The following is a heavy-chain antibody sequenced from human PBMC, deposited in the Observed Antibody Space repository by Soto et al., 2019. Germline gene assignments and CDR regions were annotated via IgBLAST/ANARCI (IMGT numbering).Heavy chain of an antibody. CDR1: GGSISSSSYY. D-gene: IGHD3-10*01. CDR3: ASAYYYGSGSYQNYFDY. V-gene: IGHV4-39*01. Sequence: PSETLSLTCTVSGGSISSSSYYWGWIRQPPGKGLEWIGSIYYSGSTYYNPSLKSRVTISVDTSKNQFSLKLSSVTAADTAVYYCASAYYYGSGSYQNYFDYWGQGTLVTVSS. J-gene: IGHJ4*02. CDR2: IYYSGST.